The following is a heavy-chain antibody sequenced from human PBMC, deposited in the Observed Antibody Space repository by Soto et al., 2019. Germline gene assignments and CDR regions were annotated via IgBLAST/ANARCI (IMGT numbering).Heavy chain of an antibody. CDR2: LYNTGST. CDR1: GASISRYY. J-gene: IGHJ6*02. Sequence: PSETLSLTCTVSGASISRYYWSWIRQSPGKGLEWIGYLYNTGSTIYNPSLKSRVTISVDTSKNQSSLKLSSVTAADTAVYYCARGRTTVTTLYYYYYYGMDVWGQGTTVTVSS. CDR3: ARGRTTVTTLYYYYYYGMDV. V-gene: IGHV4-4*08. D-gene: IGHD4-17*01.